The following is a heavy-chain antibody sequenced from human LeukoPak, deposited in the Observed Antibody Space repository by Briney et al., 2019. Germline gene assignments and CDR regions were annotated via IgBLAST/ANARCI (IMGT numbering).Heavy chain of an antibody. CDR1: GGTFSSYA. Sequence: SVTVSCKASGGTFSSYAISWVRQAPGQGLEWMGRIIPRLDIANSAQSFQGRVTITADKSTSTAYMELSSLRSDDTAVYYCAREWYDILTGYQGFQLDYWGQGSLVTVSS. J-gene: IGHJ4*02. CDR3: AREWYDILTGYQGFQLDY. D-gene: IGHD3-9*01. CDR2: IIPRLDIA. V-gene: IGHV1-69*04.